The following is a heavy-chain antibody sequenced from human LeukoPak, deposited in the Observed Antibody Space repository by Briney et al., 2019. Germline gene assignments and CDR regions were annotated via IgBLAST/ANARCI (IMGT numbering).Heavy chain of an antibody. V-gene: IGHV3-33*01. Sequence: GGSLRLSCAASGFTFSSYGMHWVRQAPGKGLEWVALIWYDGSTKYYADSVKGRFTISRDNSKNTLYLEMNSLRAEDTAVYYCARAQSDGGFDHWGQGNLVTVSS. CDR2: IWYDGSTK. J-gene: IGHJ4*02. D-gene: IGHD3-16*01. CDR3: ARAQSDGGFDH. CDR1: GFTFSSYG.